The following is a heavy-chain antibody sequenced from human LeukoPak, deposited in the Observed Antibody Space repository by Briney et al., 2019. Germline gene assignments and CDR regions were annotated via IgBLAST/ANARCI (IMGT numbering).Heavy chain of an antibody. D-gene: IGHD6-13*01. CDR3: AREYRIAEAGVLDYWYFDL. V-gene: IGHV4-38-2*02. J-gene: IGHJ2*01. Sequence: SETLSLTCTVSGYSISSGYYWGWIRQPPGKGLEWIGSIYHSGSTYYNPSLKSRVTISVDTSKNQFSLKLSSVTAADTAVYYCAREYRIAEAGVLDYWYFDLWGRGTLVTVSS. CDR2: IYHSGST. CDR1: GYSISSGYY.